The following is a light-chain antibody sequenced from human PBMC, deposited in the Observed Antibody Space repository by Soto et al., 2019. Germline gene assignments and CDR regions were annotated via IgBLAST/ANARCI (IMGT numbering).Light chain of an antibody. Sequence: EIVLAQSPDTLSLSPGERATLSCRTSQSMSTNYLAWYQQKSRQPPRLLIYGASIRATGIPDRFSGSGSGTDFTLTMSRLEPEDFAVYYCHQYDSSPLTFGGGAKVEIK. J-gene: IGKJ4*01. V-gene: IGKV3-20*01. CDR2: GAS. CDR3: HQYDSSPLT. CDR1: QSMSTNY.